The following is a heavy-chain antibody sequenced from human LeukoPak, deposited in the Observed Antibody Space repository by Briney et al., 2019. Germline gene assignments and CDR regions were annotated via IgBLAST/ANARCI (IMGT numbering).Heavy chain of an antibody. CDR1: GGSISSSSYY. J-gene: IGHJ4*02. D-gene: IGHD4-23*01. CDR3: AREVGGKYYFDC. CDR2: IYYSGST. Sequence: SETLSLTCTVSGGSISSSSYYWGWIRQPPGKGLEWIGSIYYSGSTYYNPSLKSRVTISVDTYKNQFSLKLSSVTAADTAVYYCAREVGGKYYFDCWGQGTLVTVSS. V-gene: IGHV4-39*07.